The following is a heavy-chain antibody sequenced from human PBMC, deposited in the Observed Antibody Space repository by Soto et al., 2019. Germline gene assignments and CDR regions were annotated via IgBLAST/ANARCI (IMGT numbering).Heavy chain of an antibody. D-gene: IGHD6-6*01. CDR2: IGFTGDST. Sequence: EVQLLESVGGLVQPGGSLRLSCAASGFPFSSYAMSWVRHAPDKGLEWVSAIGFTGDSTFYADSVKGRFTISRDNSKNTLYLQMNSLRAEDTAVYFCARRFSSSSFYFDYWGQGTLVTVSS. CDR3: ARRFSSSSFYFDY. V-gene: IGHV3-23*01. J-gene: IGHJ4*02. CDR1: GFPFSSYA.